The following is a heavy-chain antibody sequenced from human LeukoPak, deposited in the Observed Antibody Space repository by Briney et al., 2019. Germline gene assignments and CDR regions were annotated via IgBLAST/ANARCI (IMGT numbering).Heavy chain of an antibody. Sequence: GGTLRLSCAASGFTFSSYGMSWVRQAPGKGLEWVSGITGSGGSTYYAGSVKGRFTISRDNSKNTLYLQMNSLRAEDTAIYYCARDERLLSFLKWGQGTLVTVSS. D-gene: IGHD3-3*01. V-gene: IGHV3-23*01. CDR1: GFTFSSYG. CDR2: ITGSGGST. CDR3: ARDERLLSFLK. J-gene: IGHJ4*02.